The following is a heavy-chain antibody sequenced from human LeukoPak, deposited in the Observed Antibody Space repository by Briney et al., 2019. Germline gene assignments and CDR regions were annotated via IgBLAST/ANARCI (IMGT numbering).Heavy chain of an antibody. V-gene: IGHV4-34*01. CDR1: GGSISSYY. D-gene: IGHD3-3*01. Sequence: SETLSLTCTVSGGSISSYYWSWIRQPPGKGLEWIGEIDHSGSTTYNPSLKSRVTISVDTSKNQFSLKLNSVTAADTAVYYCARGFSHWGQGTLVTVSS. CDR3: ARGFSH. CDR2: IDHSGST. J-gene: IGHJ4*02.